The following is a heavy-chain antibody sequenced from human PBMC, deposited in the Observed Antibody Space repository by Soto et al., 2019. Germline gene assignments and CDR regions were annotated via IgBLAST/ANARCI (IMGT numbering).Heavy chain of an antibody. Sequence: QVQVVQSGVEVRRPGSSVKVSCKASGDTFKNCVISWVRQAPGQGLEWMGGIIPLFGTTDFAQRFQGRLTITTDESTTTAYMELRRLRSEDTATYYCAAALGFGKLSVVWGQGTTVIVSS. D-gene: IGHD3-10*01. V-gene: IGHV1-69*01. CDR2: IIPLFGTT. CDR3: AAALGFGKLSVV. CDR1: GDTFKNCV. J-gene: IGHJ6*02.